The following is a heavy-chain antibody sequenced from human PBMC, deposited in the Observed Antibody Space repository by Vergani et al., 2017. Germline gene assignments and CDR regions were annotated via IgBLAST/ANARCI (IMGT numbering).Heavy chain of an antibody. CDR3: AKPKATMIVVAAWGY. J-gene: IGHJ4*02. Sequence: EVQLVETGGGLIQPGGSLRLSCAASGFTVSSNYMSWVRQAPGKGLEWVSVIYSGGSTYYADSVKGRFTISRDNSKNTLYLQMNSLRAEDTAVYYCAKPKATMIVVAAWGYWGQGTLVTVSS. D-gene: IGHD3-22*01. CDR1: GFTVSSNY. V-gene: IGHV3-53*02. CDR2: IYSGGST.